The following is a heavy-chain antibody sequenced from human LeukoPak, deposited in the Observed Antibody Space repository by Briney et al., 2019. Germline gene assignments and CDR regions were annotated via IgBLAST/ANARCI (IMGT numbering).Heavy chain of an antibody. V-gene: IGHV4-39*01. D-gene: IGHD6-13*01. CDR1: GGSISRSTYY. CDR2: IYYSGST. Sequence: SETLSLTCTVSGGSISRSTYYWGWIRQPPGQGLEWVGSIYYSGSTYYNPSLKSRVTISVDTSMNQFSLKLSSVTAADSAVYYCASIAAAGNEWGQGTLVTVSS. CDR3: ASIAAAGNE. J-gene: IGHJ4*02.